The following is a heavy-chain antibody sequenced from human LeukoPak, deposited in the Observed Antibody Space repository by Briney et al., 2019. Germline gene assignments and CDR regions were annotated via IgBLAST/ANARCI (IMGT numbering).Heavy chain of an antibody. CDR3: ARWGYRAAAAAFDY. Sequence: ASVKVSCKASGYTFTSYYMHWVRQAPGQGLEWMGWINPNSGGTNYAQKFQGRVTMTRDTSISTAYMELSRLRSDDTAVYYCARWGYRAAAAAFDYWGQGTLVTVSS. J-gene: IGHJ4*02. CDR1: GYTFTSYY. CDR2: INPNSGGT. V-gene: IGHV1-2*02. D-gene: IGHD6-13*01.